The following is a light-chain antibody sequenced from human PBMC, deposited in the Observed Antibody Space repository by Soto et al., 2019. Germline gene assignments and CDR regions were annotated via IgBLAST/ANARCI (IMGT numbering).Light chain of an antibody. V-gene: IGKV3-15*01. J-gene: IGKJ2*01. CDR2: GAS. CDR1: QGVSNN. CDR3: QQYNNWPPYT. Sequence: DTVVTQSPATLSVSPGERATLSCRASQGVSNNLAWYQQKPGQAPRLLIYGASTRATGIPVRFSGSGSGTEFTLTISSLQSEDFAVYYCQQYNNWPPYTFGQGTKLEIK.